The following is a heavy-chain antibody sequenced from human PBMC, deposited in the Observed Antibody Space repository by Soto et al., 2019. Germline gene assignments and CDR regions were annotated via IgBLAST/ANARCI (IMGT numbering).Heavy chain of an antibody. V-gene: IGHV6-1*01. CDR2: TYYRSKWYN. CDR1: GDSVSSNSAA. Sequence: SQTLSLTCAISGDSVSSNSAAWNWIRQSPSRGLEWLGRTYYRSKWYNDYAVSVKSRITINPDTSKNQFSLQLNSVTPEDTAVSYCARGEEYRSSGALYYYYAMGVWGQGTTLTVS. CDR3: ARGEEYRSSGALYYYYAMGV. D-gene: IGHD6-6*01. J-gene: IGHJ6*02.